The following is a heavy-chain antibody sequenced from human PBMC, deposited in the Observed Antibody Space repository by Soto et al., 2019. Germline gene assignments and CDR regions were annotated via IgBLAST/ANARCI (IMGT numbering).Heavy chain of an antibody. V-gene: IGHV3-23*01. CDR2: ISGSGGST. J-gene: IGHJ4*02. CDR3: AKSQSYCGGNCYPSYFDY. Sequence: GGSLRLSCAASGFTFSNYGMSWVRQAPGKGLEWVSVISGSGGSTYYADSVKGRFTVSRDNSKTTLYLEMNSLRAEDTAVYYCAKSQSYCGGNCYPSYFDYWGQGILVTVSS. D-gene: IGHD2-21*02. CDR1: GFTFSNYG.